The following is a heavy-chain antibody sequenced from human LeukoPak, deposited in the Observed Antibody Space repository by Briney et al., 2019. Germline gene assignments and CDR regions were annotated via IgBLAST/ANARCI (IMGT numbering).Heavy chain of an antibody. CDR2: IYSSAST. CDR3: ARVLGSGYSDY. D-gene: IGHD2-15*01. CDR1: XY. Sequence: XYWSWIRQPPGKGLEFLAYIYSSASTHYNPSLKSRVTISVDTSNNQFSLKLSSVTAADTAVYYCARVLGSGYSDYWGQGTLVTVSS. V-gene: IGHV4-59*01. J-gene: IGHJ4*02.